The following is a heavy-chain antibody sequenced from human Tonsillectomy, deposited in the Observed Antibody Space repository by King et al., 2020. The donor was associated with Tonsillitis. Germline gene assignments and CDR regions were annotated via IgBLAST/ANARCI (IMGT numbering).Heavy chain of an antibody. CDR2: ITGNGAAA. D-gene: IGHD6-6*01. CDR1: FCLKNNT. Sequence: FCLKNNTMSWVRRAPGRGLEWFSSITGNGAAADYADSVKGRFTISRDNAMNTLFLQMNSLRAEDTAVYYCAKRFDTSSGHFESWGQGTLVAVSS. V-gene: IGHV3-23*01. J-gene: IGHJ4*02. CDR3: AKRFDTSSGHFES.